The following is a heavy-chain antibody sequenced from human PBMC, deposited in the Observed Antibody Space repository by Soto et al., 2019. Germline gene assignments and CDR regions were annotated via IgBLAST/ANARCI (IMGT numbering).Heavy chain of an antibody. D-gene: IGHD3-16*01. CDR2: TSHAGSDK. Sequence: QVQLVESGGGVVQPGTSLQVSCDGSGFTFRSYVIHWVRQAPGKGLEWVALTSHAGSDKYYGDSVRGRFTISRDNSRTTVDLQMDSLRREDTALYYCARWGTTGGLDVWGQGTMVAVSS. CDR3: ARWGTTGGLDV. CDR1: GFTFRSYV. J-gene: IGHJ6*02. V-gene: IGHV3-30*19.